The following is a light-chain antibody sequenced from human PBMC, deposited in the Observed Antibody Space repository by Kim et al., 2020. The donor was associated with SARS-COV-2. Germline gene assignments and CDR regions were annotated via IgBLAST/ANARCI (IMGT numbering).Light chain of an antibody. CDR2: WAS. CDR3: QQYLVVRT. Sequence: ERATINCKSSQSVLYSSNNKSYLAWFHQKPGQPPRLLIYWASTRESGVPDRFSGSGSGTDFTLTISSLQAEDVAVYYCQQYLVVRTFGGGTKLEI. V-gene: IGKV4-1*01. CDR1: QSVLYSSNNKSY. J-gene: IGKJ4*01.